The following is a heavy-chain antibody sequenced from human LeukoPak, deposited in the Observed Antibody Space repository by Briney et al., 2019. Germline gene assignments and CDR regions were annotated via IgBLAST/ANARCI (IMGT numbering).Heavy chain of an antibody. CDR3: ARSQDSSSSGPYYYYGMDV. CDR2: IYYSGST. D-gene: IGHD6-6*01. V-gene: IGHV4-59*08. CDR1: GGSISSYY. J-gene: IGHJ6*02. Sequence: SETLSLTCTVSGGSISSYYWSWIRQPPGNGLEWIGYIYYSGSTNYNPSLKSRVTISVDTSKNQFSLKLSSVTAADTAVYYCARSQDSSSSGPYYYYGMDVWGQGTTVTVSS.